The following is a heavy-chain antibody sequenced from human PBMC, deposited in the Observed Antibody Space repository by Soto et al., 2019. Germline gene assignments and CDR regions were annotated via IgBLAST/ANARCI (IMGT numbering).Heavy chain of an antibody. D-gene: IGHD1-1*01. V-gene: IGHV4-34*01. CDR3: ARGPGWNASSPPFDY. J-gene: IGHJ4*02. Sequence: QVQLQQWGAGLLKPSETLSLTCAVYGGSFSGYYWSWIRQPPGKGLEWIGEINHSGSTNYIPSLTSRVTISVDTSKNQFSPKLRSVTAADTAVYYCARGPGWNASSPPFDYWGQGTLVTVSS. CDR2: INHSGST. CDR1: GGSFSGYY.